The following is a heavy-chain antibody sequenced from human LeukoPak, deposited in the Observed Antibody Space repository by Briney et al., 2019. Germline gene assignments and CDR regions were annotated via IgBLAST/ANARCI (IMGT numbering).Heavy chain of an antibody. CDR3: ARELAVGQPLDY. CDR1: GGSFSGYY. Sequence: SETLSLTCAVYGGSFSGYYWSWIRQPPGKGLEWIGEINHSGSTNYNPSLKSRVTISVDTSKNQFSLKLSSVTAADTAVYYCARELAVGQPLDYWGQGTLVTVSS. V-gene: IGHV4-34*01. J-gene: IGHJ4*02. CDR2: INHSGST. D-gene: IGHD1-1*01.